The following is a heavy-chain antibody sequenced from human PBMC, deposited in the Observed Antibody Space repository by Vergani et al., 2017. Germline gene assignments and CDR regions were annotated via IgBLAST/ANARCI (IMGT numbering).Heavy chain of an antibody. CDR2: ISSSSSTI. CDR1: GFTFSSYS. CDR3: ARSPYYYDSSGLDSMIDP. Sequence: EVQLVESGGGLVQPGGSLRLSCAASGFTFSSYSMNWVRQAPGKGLEWVSYISSSSSTIYYADSVKGRFTISRDNAKNSLYLQMNSLRAEDTAVYYCARSPYYYDSSGLDSMIDPWGQGTLVTVSS. J-gene: IGHJ5*02. V-gene: IGHV3-48*01. D-gene: IGHD3-22*01.